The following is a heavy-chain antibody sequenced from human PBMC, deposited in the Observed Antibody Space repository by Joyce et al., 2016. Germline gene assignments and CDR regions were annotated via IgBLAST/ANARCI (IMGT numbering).Heavy chain of an antibody. CDR3: ARATSYYFYYYMDV. Sequence: EVQLVESGGGLVQPGGSLRLSCAASGFTFNTYSMNWVRQAPGKGLEWVSYISRSSNTIYYVDSVKGRFTSSRDNAKNSLYLQMNSLRAEDTAVYFCARATSYYFYYYMDVWGKGTTVTVSS. CDR1: GFTFNTYS. V-gene: IGHV3-48*01. J-gene: IGHJ6*03. CDR2: ISRSSNTI.